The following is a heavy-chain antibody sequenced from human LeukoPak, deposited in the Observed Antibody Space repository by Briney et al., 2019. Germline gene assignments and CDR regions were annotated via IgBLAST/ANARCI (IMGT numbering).Heavy chain of an antibody. J-gene: IGHJ6*02. Sequence: GGSLRLSCAASGFTFSSYGMHWVRQAPGKGLEWVAVISYDGINKYYADSVKGRFTISRDNSKNTLYLQMNSLRAEDTAVYYCARRISGTYLTYHYYYGVGVWGQGTTVTVSS. D-gene: IGHD1-26*01. CDR3: ARRISGTYLTYHYYYGVGV. CDR1: GFTFSSYG. V-gene: IGHV3-33*01. CDR2: ISYDGINK.